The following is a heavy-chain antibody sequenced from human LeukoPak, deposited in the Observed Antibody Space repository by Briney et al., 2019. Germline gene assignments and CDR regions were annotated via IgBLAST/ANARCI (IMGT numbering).Heavy chain of an antibody. CDR1: GGSISSSSYY. Sequence: PSETLSLTCTVSGGSISSSSYYWGWIRQPPGKGLEWIGSIYYSGSTYYNPSLKSRVTISVDTSKNQFSLKLSSVTAADTAVYYCASERFLESIRYFDYWGQGTLVTVSS. V-gene: IGHV4-39*01. J-gene: IGHJ4*02. CDR2: IYYSGST. CDR3: ASERFLESIRYFDY. D-gene: IGHD3-3*01.